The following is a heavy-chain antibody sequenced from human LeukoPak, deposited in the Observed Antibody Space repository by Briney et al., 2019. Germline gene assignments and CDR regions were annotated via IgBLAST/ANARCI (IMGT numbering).Heavy chain of an antibody. CDR1: GGSISSYY. CDR2: IHTSGIT. J-gene: IGHJ4*02. Sequence: SETLSLTCTVSGGSISSYYYSWIRQPAGKGLEWIGRIHTSGITNYNPSLKSRVTMSVDTSKNQFFLKLSSVTAADTAVYYCASLPTVYSRGYLALWGQGTLVTVSS. CDR3: ASLPTVYSRGYLAL. V-gene: IGHV4-4*07. D-gene: IGHD3-22*01.